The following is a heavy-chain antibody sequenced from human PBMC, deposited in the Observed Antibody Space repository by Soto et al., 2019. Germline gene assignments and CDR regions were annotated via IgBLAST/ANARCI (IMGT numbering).Heavy chain of an antibody. J-gene: IGHJ4*02. D-gene: IGHD3-10*01. CDR3: ATVDYYYGSGF. Sequence: QEQLVESGGGVVQPGTSLRLSCAASGITFRNYGMHWVRQAPGKGLEWVAVIWYDGTTKFYPDSVKGRFTISRDNSKNTLYLQMSSLRAEDTAVYYCATVDYYYGSGFWGQGTLVTVSS. V-gene: IGHV3-33*01. CDR1: GITFRNYG. CDR2: IWYDGTTK.